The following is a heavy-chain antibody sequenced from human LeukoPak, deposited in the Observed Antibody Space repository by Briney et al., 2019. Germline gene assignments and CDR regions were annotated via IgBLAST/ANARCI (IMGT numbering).Heavy chain of an antibody. CDR2: FYVGGAT. CDR1: GFSVTNNY. Sequence: GGSLRLSCAVSGFSVTNNYMSWVRQAPGKGLEWVSVFYVGGATYYADSVKGRFTIFRDNSENTLYLQMKSLKASDTAMYYCARRLQRHFDYWGQGTLVTVSS. J-gene: IGHJ4*02. CDR3: ARRLQRHFDY. D-gene: IGHD2-15*01. V-gene: IGHV3-53*01.